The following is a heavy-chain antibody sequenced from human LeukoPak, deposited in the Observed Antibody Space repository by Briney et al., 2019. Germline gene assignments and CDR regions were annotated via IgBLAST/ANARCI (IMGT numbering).Heavy chain of an antibody. V-gene: IGHV3-33*01. D-gene: IGHD3-9*01. Sequence: GGSLTLSWAAAGPTFNNYGMHWVRQAPDEGLEWMALTWYAGSNKYYADSVKGRFTISRDNSKNTLYLQMNSLRAEDTAVYYCSREYFDWSRNYYYGMDVWGQGTTVTVSS. J-gene: IGHJ6*02. CDR3: SREYFDWSRNYYYGMDV. CDR1: GPTFNNYG. CDR2: TWYAGSNK.